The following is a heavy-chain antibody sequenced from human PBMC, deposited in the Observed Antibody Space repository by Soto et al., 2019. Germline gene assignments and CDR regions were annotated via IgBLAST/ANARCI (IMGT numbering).Heavy chain of an antibody. J-gene: IGHJ4*02. V-gene: IGHV1-46*01. CDR3: ARGSSVAFDY. CDR1: GYTFTDYY. D-gene: IGHD2-21*01. CDR2: INPNGGST. Sequence: QVQLVQSGAEVKKPGASVKVSCKASGYTFTDYYMHWVRQAPGQGLEWMGFINPNGGSTTYLQKLQGRVTMTRDTSTSTVYMDLSSLRSEDTAVYYCARGSSVAFDYWGQGTLVTVSS.